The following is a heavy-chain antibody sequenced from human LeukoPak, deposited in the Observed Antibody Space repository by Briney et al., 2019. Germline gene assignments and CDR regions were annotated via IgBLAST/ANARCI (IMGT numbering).Heavy chain of an antibody. Sequence: ASVKVSCKASGYTFTSYDINWVRQATGQGLEWMGWMNPNSGNTGYAQKFQGRVTMTRNTFMRTAYLELSSLRSEDTALYYCAASGYDRGTLHVYWGQGTLVTVSS. D-gene: IGHD5-12*01. CDR3: AASGYDRGTLHVY. J-gene: IGHJ4*02. V-gene: IGHV1-8*01. CDR2: MNPNSGNT. CDR1: GYTFTSYD.